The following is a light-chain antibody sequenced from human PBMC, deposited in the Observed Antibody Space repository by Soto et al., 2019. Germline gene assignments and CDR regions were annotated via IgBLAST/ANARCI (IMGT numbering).Light chain of an antibody. CDR1: SSNIGAGYD. Sequence: QSVLTQPPSVSGAPGQRVTISCTGSSSNIGAGYDVHWYQQLPRRAPKLLIYSDNNRPSGVPDRFSGSKSGTSASLAISGLQSEDEADYYCATWDDSLHGYVFGTGTKVTVL. V-gene: IGLV1-40*01. CDR3: ATWDDSLHGYV. J-gene: IGLJ1*01. CDR2: SDN.